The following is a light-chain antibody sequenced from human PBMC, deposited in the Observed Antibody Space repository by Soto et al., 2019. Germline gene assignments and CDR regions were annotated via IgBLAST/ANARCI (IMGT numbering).Light chain of an antibody. CDR3: SSKRDSSTLFV. V-gene: IGLV2-8*01. CDR2: EVT. J-gene: IGLJ1*01. Sequence: QSALTQPPSASGSLGQSVTISCTGSSSDVGTYNYVSWYQQYPGKAPKLMIYEVTKRPSGVPDRFSGSKSGNTASLTVSGLQADDEADYYCSSKRDSSTLFVFGTGTKVTVL. CDR1: SSDVGTYNY.